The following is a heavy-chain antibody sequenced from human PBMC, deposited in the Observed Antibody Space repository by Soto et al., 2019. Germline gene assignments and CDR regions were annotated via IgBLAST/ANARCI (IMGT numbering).Heavy chain of an antibody. Sequence: QVQLVESGGGVVQPGGSLRLSCEASGFNFSSYGIHWVRQAPGKGLEWVAIIWNDGSNEYYADSVKGRFTISRDYSKNTVYLQVSKLRAEDTAVYFCARDQTDSGGYSDSWGQGTLVTVSS. J-gene: IGHJ4*02. CDR1: GFNFSSYG. D-gene: IGHD3-22*01. CDR2: IWNDGSNE. V-gene: IGHV3-33*01. CDR3: ARDQTDSGGYSDS.